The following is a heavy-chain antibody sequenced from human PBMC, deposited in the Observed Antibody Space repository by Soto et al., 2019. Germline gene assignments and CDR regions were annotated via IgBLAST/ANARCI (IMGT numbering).Heavy chain of an antibody. D-gene: IGHD5-12*01. CDR3: ARDIVATIDYYYMDV. Sequence: SETLSLTCTVSGGSISSYYWSWIRQPPGKGLEWIGYIYYSGSTNYNPSLKSRATISVDTSKNQFSLKLSSVTAADTAVYYCARDIVATIDYYYMDVWGKGTTVTVSS. CDR1: GGSISSYY. J-gene: IGHJ6*03. V-gene: IGHV4-59*01. CDR2: IYYSGST.